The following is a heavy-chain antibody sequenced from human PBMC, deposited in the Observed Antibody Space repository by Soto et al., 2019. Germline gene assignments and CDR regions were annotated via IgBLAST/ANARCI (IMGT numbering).Heavy chain of an antibody. Sequence: QLLESGPGLVKPSETLSLTCTVSGGSISSSSYYWGWIRQPPGKGLEWIGSIYYSGSTYYNPSLKSRVTISVDTSKNQFSLKLSSVTAADTAVYYCARQTVTTMFDYWGQGTLVTVSS. D-gene: IGHD4-17*01. J-gene: IGHJ4*02. CDR2: IYYSGST. V-gene: IGHV4-39*01. CDR3: ARQTVTTMFDY. CDR1: GGSISSSSYY.